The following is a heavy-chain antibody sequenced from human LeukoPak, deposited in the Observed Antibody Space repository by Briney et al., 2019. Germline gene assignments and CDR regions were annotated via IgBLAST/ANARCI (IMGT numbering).Heavy chain of an antibody. V-gene: IGHV1-8*01. J-gene: IGHJ4*02. CDR1: GYTFTSYD. CDR2: MNPNSGNT. D-gene: IGHD3-10*01. Sequence: ASVKVSCKATGYTFTSYDINWVRQATGQGLERMGWMNPNSGNTGYAQKFQGRVTMTRNTSISTAYMELSSLRSEDTAVYYCARITTMVRGVLSYWGQGTLVTVSS. CDR3: ARITTMVRGVLSY.